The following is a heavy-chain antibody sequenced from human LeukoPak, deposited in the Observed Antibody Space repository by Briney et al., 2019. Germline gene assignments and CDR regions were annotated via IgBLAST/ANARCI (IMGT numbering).Heavy chain of an antibody. CDR3: ARSDGRSYYFDY. CDR2: VRQDGDEK. Sequence: GGSLRLSCAASGFTFSSYGMYWVRQTPGKGLEWVANVRQDGDEKYYVDSVKGRFTISRDNAKNSLYLQMNSLRGEDTAVYYCARSDGRSYYFDYWGQGTLVTVSS. J-gene: IGHJ4*02. CDR1: GFTFSSYG. V-gene: IGHV3-7*01. D-gene: IGHD5-24*01.